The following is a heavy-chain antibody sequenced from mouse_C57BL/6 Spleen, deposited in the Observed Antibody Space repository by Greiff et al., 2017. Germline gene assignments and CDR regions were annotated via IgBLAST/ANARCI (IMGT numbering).Heavy chain of an antibody. CDR2: ISYDGSN. V-gene: IGHV3-6*01. J-gene: IGHJ2*01. CDR1: GYSITSGYY. Sequence: EVQLQESGPGLVKPSQSLSLTCSVTGYSITSGYYWNWIRQFPGNKLEWMGYISYDGSNNYNPSLKNRISITRDTSKNQFFLKLNSVTTEDTATYYCARDGYWGLGTTLTVSS. CDR3: ARDGY.